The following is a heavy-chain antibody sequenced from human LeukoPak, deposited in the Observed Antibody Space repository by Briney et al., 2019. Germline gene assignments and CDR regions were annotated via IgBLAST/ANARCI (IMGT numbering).Heavy chain of an antibody. Sequence: PGGSLRLSCVASGFTFSNNAMSWVRQAPGKGLEWVSAVNGSGVVTHYATSVRGRFTISRDNSKNTLYLQMNSLRAEDTAVYYCAKSLSEYQLLWGDAFDIWGQGTMVTVSS. V-gene: IGHV3-23*01. CDR2: VNGSGVVT. CDR3: AKSLSEYQLLWGDAFDI. D-gene: IGHD2-2*01. J-gene: IGHJ3*02. CDR1: GFTFSNNA.